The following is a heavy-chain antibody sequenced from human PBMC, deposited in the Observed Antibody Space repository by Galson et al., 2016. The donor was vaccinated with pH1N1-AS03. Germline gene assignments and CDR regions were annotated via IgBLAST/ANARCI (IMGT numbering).Heavy chain of an antibody. J-gene: IGHJ4*02. CDR2: ISGNGFST. V-gene: IGHV3-64*01. CDR3: ARGPVSYSNYWFPPPDY. CDR1: GFTFSSYA. Sequence: SLRLSCAAAGFTFSSYAMYWVRQAPGKGLKYVSVISGNGFSTYYANSVKGRFTISRDNSKNTLYLQMGSLRTEDMAVYYCARGPVSYSNYWFPPPDYWGQGTLVTVSS. D-gene: IGHD6-13*01.